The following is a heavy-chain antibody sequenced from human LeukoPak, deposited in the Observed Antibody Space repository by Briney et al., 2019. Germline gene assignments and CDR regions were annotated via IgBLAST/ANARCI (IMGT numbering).Heavy chain of an antibody. D-gene: IGHD2-15*01. CDR1: GFTLSSYA. CDR3: AKAPVTTCSGAYCYPFDY. CDR2: ISVGGNT. V-gene: IGHV3-23*01. Sequence: GGSLRLTCAASGFTLSSYAMSWVRQGPGKGLEWVSAISVGGNTYHADSVKGRFTISRDSSKNTLYLQMNSLRAGDAAVYYCAKAPVTTCSGAYCYPFDYWSQGTLVTVSS. J-gene: IGHJ4*02.